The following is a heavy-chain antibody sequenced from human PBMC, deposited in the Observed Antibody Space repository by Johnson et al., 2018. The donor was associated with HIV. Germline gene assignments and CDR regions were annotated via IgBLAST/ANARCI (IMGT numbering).Heavy chain of an antibody. CDR1: GFTFSSYA. CDR2: ISYDGSNK. J-gene: IGHJ3*02. V-gene: IGHV3-30-3*01. CDR3: ARGSGGYYDSSARKAVDI. D-gene: IGHD3-22*01. Sequence: QVQLVEPGGGVVQPGRSLRLSCAASGFTFSSYAMHWVRQAPGKGLEWVAVISYDGSNKYYADSVKGRFTISRDNSKNTLYLQLNSLRAEDTAVYYCARGSGGYYDSSARKAVDIWGQGTMVTVSS.